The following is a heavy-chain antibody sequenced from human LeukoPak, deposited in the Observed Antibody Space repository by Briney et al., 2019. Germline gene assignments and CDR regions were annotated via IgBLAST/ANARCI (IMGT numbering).Heavy chain of an antibody. CDR1: GFTFSNAW. V-gene: IGHV3-9*01. J-gene: IGHJ4*02. Sequence: PGGSLRLSCAASGFTFSNAWMSWVRQAPGKGLEWVSGISWNSGSIGYADSVKGRFTISRDNAKNSLYLQMNSLRAEDTALYYCAKDSYLDYSSSPDNPFDYWGQGTLVTVSS. D-gene: IGHD6-13*01. CDR3: AKDSYLDYSSSPDNPFDY. CDR2: ISWNSGSI.